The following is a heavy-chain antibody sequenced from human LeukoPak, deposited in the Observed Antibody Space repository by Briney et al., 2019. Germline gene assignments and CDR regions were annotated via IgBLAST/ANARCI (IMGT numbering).Heavy chain of an antibody. CDR1: GFTFRTCE. D-gene: IGHD2-21*01. Sequence: GGSLRLSCAASGFTFRTCEMIWVRQAPGKGLEWVSYIGGSGNKIYYADSVKGRFTISRDNARNSLYLQMNSRRVEDTALYYCARESGLGVISPYSDFWGQGTLVTVSP. J-gene: IGHJ4*02. CDR2: IGGSGNKI. CDR3: ARESGLGVISPYSDF. V-gene: IGHV3-48*03.